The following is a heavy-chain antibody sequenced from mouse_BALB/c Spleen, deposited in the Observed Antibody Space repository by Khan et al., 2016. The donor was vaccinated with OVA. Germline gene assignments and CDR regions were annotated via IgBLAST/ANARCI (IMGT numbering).Heavy chain of an antibody. Sequence: VQLQQSGPGLVKPSQSLSLTCTVTGYSITSDYAWDWIRQFPGNKLEWMGYISYGGSTSYNPSLKSRISINRDSSKNQFFLQLNAVTTEDTATYCCARKNYYGYAMDYWGQGTSVTVSS. CDR1: GYSITSDYA. CDR3: ARKNYYGYAMDY. J-gene: IGHJ4*01. D-gene: IGHD1-1*01. CDR2: ISYGGST. V-gene: IGHV3-2*02.